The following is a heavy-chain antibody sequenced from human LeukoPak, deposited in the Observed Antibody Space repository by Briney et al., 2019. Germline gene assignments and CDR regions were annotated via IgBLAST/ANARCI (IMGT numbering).Heavy chain of an antibody. V-gene: IGHV3-20*01. CDR1: GFTLDDYG. CDR3: GAGGGGRPEAEAFDI. J-gene: IGHJ3*02. Sequence: GGSLRLSCAASGFTLDDYGMSWVRPAPGEGLEWVSGINWNGGSTVYADSVEGRFTISRDTAENSLYLQVNSVRAEDTSFYLCGAGGGGRPEAEAFDIWGQGTMVTVSS. CDR2: INWNGGST. D-gene: IGHD3-16*01.